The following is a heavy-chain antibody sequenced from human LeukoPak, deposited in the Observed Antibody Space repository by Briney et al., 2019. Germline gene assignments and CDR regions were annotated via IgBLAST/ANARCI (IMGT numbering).Heavy chain of an antibody. Sequence: ASVKVSCKASGYTFTDYYMHWVRQAPGQGLEWMGWINPNNGGTNYGQKFQGRVTMTRDTSISTAYMELSRLRSDDTAVYYCARDAPRAAAATGGFDYWGQGTLVTVSS. D-gene: IGHD6-13*01. CDR3: ARDAPRAAAATGGFDY. CDR1: GYTFTDYY. CDR2: INPNNGGT. J-gene: IGHJ4*02. V-gene: IGHV1-2*02.